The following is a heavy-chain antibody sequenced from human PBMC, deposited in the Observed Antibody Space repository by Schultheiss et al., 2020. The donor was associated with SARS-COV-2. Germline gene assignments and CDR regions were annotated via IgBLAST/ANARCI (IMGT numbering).Heavy chain of an antibody. Sequence: SETLSLTCTVSGGSISSYYWSWIRQPPGKGLEWIGYIYYSGSTNYNPSLKSRVTISVDTSKNQFSLKLSSVTAADTAVYYCARAVPNRITIFGGYFQHWGQGTLVTVSS. CDR3: ARAVPNRITIFGGYFQH. J-gene: IGHJ1*01. D-gene: IGHD3-3*01. CDR1: GGSISSYY. V-gene: IGHV4-59*01. CDR2: IYYSGST.